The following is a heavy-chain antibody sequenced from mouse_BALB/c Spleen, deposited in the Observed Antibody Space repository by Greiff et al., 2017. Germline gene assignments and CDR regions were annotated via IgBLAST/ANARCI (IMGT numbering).Heavy chain of an antibody. D-gene: IGHD2-4*01. J-gene: IGHJ2*01. CDR1: GFNIKDYY. Sequence: QLKESGAELVRSGASVKLSCTASGFNIKDYYMHWVKQRPEQGLEWIGWIDPENGDTEYAPKFQGKATMTADTSSNTAYLQLSSLTSEDTAVYYCNAGVWGLRRGDYWGQGTTLTVSS. CDR2: IDPENGDT. CDR3: NAGVWGLRRGDY. V-gene: IGHV14-4*02.